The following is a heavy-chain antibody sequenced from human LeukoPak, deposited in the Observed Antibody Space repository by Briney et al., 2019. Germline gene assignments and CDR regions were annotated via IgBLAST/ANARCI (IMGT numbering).Heavy chain of an antibody. D-gene: IGHD6-13*01. Sequence: SVKVSCKASGGTFSSYAISWVRQAPGQGLEWMGGIIPIFGTANYAQKFQGRVTMTRDTSISTAYMELSRLRSDDTAVYYCARRTAAGTERGFDYWGQGTLVTVSS. CDR2: IIPIFGTA. J-gene: IGHJ4*02. CDR1: GGTFSSYA. V-gene: IGHV1-69*05. CDR3: ARRTAAGTERGFDY.